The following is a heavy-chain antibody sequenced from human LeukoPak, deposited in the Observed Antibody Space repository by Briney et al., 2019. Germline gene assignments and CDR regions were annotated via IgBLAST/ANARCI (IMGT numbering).Heavy chain of an antibody. CDR1: GVTFTDYA. D-gene: IGHD2-2*01. V-gene: IGHV3-21*01. CDR2: ISSSSSYI. Sequence: QPGGSLRLSCAASGVTFTDYAMNWVRQAPGKGLEWVSSISSSSSYIYYADSVKGRFTISRDNAKNSLYLQMNSLRAEDTAVYYCARVFAGTSIDYWGQGTLVTVSS. CDR3: ARVFAGTSIDY. J-gene: IGHJ4*02.